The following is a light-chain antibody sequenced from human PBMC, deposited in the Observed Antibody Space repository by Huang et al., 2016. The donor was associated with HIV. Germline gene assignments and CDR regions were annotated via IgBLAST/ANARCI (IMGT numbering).Light chain of an antibody. CDR3: QHYNSFPWT. CDR1: QRVGTW. J-gene: IGKJ1*01. Sequence: DIQMTQSSATLSASVGDRVTITCRASQRVGTWLAWYQQKPGKAPNLLIYEASTLESGVPSRFSGGGSGTEFTLTINSLQPDDFATYYCQHYNSFPWTFGQGTKVEV. CDR2: EAS. V-gene: IGKV1-5*03.